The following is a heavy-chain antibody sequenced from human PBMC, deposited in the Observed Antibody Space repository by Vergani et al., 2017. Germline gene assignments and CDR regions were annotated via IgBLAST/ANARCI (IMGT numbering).Heavy chain of an antibody. J-gene: IGHJ6*03. V-gene: IGHV4-34*01. CDR2: IDHTGRP. Sequence: QVQLQQWGGGLLKPSETLSLTCVVNGGSFTSYHWTWIRQSPGEGLEWVGDIDHTGRPDYNPSLKSRITISVDKSRTRFSLTLNSVTATDTAIYFCARVNTETNGHLYYYYYMDVWGQGTAVTVS. CDR1: GGSFTSYH. D-gene: IGHD4-11*01. CDR3: ARVNTETNGHLYYYYYMDV.